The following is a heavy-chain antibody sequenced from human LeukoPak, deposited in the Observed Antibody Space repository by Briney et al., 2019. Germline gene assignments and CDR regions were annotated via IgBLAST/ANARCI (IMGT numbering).Heavy chain of an antibody. CDR1: GGSISSGSYY. D-gene: IGHD6-6*01. J-gene: IGHJ6*03. CDR3: AREEGIAARYYYYYYMDV. Sequence: SETLSLTCTVSGGSISSGSYYWSWIRQPAGKGLEWIGRIYTSGSTNYNPSLKSRVTISVDTSKNQFSLKLSSVTAADTAVYYCAREEGIAARYYYYYYMDVWGKGTTVTVSS. V-gene: IGHV4-61*02. CDR2: IYTSGST.